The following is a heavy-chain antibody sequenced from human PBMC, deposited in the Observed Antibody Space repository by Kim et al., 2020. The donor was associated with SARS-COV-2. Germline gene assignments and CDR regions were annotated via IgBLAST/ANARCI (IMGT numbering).Heavy chain of an antibody. CDR3: ARESFGYCSSTSCEFDY. Sequence: FQGRVTITRDTSASIAYMELSSLRSEDTAVYYCARESFGYCSSTSCEFDYWGQGTLVTVSS. J-gene: IGHJ4*02. V-gene: IGHV1-3*01. D-gene: IGHD2-2*03.